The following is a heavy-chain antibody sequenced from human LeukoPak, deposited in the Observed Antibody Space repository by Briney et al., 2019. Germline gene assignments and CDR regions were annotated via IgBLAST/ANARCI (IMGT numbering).Heavy chain of an antibody. D-gene: IGHD2-15*01. Sequence: ASVKVSCKASGYTFTGYYMHWVRQAPGQGLEWMGWINPNSGGTNYAQKFQGRVTMTRDTSISTAYMELSRLRSDDTAVYYCARDLWCSGGSCYSRYYMDVWGKGTTVTVSS. CDR1: GYTFTGYY. J-gene: IGHJ6*03. CDR2: INPNSGGT. V-gene: IGHV1-2*02. CDR3: ARDLWCSGGSCYSRYYMDV.